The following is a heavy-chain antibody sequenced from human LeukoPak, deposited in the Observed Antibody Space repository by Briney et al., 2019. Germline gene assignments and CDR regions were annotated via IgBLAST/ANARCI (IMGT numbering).Heavy chain of an antibody. J-gene: IGHJ4*02. CDR3: AKGGYYSRIDY. CDR1: GFTFGDYS. CDR2: ISGGSGGT. V-gene: IGHV3-23*01. Sequence: GGSLRLSCTASGFTFGDYSMSWVRQAPGKGLEWVSVISGGSGGTDYADSVKGRFTISRDNSKNTLYLQMNSLRAEDTAVYYCAKGGYYSRIDYWGQGTLVTVSS. D-gene: IGHD3-22*01.